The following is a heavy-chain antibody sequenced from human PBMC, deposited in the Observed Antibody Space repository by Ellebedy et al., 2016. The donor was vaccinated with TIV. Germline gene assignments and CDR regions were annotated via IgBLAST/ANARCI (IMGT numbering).Heavy chain of an antibody. CDR3: ARLAATAGTPPVDY. J-gene: IGHJ4*02. CDR1: GFTFSSYW. D-gene: IGHD6-13*01. V-gene: IGHV3-74*01. Sequence: GESLKISCAASGFTFSSYWMHWVHQAPGKGLVWVSRIHSDGSITTYADSVKGRFTISRDTAKNTLFLQMNSLRADDTAVYYCARLAATAGTPPVDYWGQGTLVTVSS. CDR2: IHSDGSIT.